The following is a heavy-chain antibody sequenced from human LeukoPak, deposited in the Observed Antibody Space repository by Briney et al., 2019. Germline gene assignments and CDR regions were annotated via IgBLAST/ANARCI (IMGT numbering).Heavy chain of an antibody. Sequence: PGGSLRLSCAASGFTFSDYYMSWIRQAPGKGLEWVSYISSSSSYTNYADSVKGRFTISRDNAKNSLYLQMNSLRAEDTAVYYCARGVDYYENSGTIDYWGQGTLVSVSS. CDR2: ISSSSSYT. V-gene: IGHV3-11*06. CDR1: GFTFSDYY. CDR3: ARGVDYYENSGTIDY. J-gene: IGHJ4*02. D-gene: IGHD3-22*01.